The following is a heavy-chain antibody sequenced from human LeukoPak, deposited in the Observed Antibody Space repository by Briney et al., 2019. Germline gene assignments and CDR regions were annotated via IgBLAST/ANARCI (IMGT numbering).Heavy chain of an antibody. CDR2: IYTSGST. CDR1: GGSISSGSYY. CDR3: ARGRYSSLSDEFDY. D-gene: IGHD6-6*01. J-gene: IGHJ4*02. Sequence: SETLSLTCTVSGGSISSGSYYWSWIRQPAGKGLEWIGRIYTSGSTNYNPSLKSRVTISVDTSKNQFSLKLSSVTAADTAVYYCARGRYSSLSDEFDYWGQGTLVTVSS. V-gene: IGHV4-61*02.